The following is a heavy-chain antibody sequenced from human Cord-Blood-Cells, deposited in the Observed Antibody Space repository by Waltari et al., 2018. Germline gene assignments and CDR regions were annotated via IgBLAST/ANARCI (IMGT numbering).Heavy chain of an antibody. CDR1: GFTVRSNY. Sequence: EVQLVESGGGLVQPGGSLRLSCAASGFTVRSNYMSWVRQAPGKGLGWVAGIVGGGSTCYADDGKVRFTIARHNSKNTRYLQMNSLRAEDTAVYYCARERGPRYFDLWGRGTLVTVSS. CDR2: IVGGGST. CDR3: ARERGPRYFDL. D-gene: IGHD3-10*01. V-gene: IGHV3-53*04. J-gene: IGHJ2*01.